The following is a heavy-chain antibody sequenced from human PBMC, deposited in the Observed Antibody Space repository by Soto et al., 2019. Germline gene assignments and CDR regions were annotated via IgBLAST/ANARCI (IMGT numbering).Heavy chain of an antibody. V-gene: IGHV1-69*02. J-gene: IGHJ4*02. Sequence: GASVKVSCKASGGTFSSYTISWVRQAPGQGLEWMGRIIPILGIANYAQKFQGRVTITADKSTSTAYMELSSLRSEDTAVYYCARTLTDYYGSGSYYKYWGQGTLVTVSS. CDR2: IIPILGIA. D-gene: IGHD3-10*01. CDR3: ARTLTDYYGSGSYYKY. CDR1: GGTFSSYT.